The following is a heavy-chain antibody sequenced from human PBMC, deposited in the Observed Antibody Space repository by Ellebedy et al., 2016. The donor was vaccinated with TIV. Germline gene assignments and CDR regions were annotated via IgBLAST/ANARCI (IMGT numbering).Heavy chain of an antibody. CDR1: GFTFSLYE. V-gene: IGHV3-48*03. Sequence: GESLKISCVASGFTFSLYEMNWVRQAPGKGLEWLSYISSGGTTEKFADPVKGRFTISRDNAKNSLYLQMNSLRAEDTAVYYCARDHLAEGSGTYSSWFDPWGQGTLVTVSS. D-gene: IGHD3-10*01. J-gene: IGHJ5*02. CDR3: ARDHLAEGSGTYSSWFDP. CDR2: ISSGGTTE.